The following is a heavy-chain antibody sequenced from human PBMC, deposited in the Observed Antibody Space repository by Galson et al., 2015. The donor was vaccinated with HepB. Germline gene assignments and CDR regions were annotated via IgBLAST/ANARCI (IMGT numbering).Heavy chain of an antibody. V-gene: IGHV4-39*01. D-gene: IGHD2-2*01. CDR3: ARHESESKTYAADN. Sequence: SETLSLTCTVSGGSISSISYYWGWLRQPPGKGLEWIGSFYYTGNTHYNPSPKSRVTISGDTSKNQFSLKLNSVTAADTAVYYCARHESESKTYAADNWGQGTLVTVSS. CDR2: FYYTGNT. CDR1: GGSISSISYY. J-gene: IGHJ4*02.